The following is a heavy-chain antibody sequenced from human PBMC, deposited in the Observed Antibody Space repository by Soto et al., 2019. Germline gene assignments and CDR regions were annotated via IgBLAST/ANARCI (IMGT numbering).Heavy chain of an antibody. V-gene: IGHV4-34*01. J-gene: IGHJ6*02. CDR2: ISDSGRT. CDR3: AKGLGDYYFGLDV. CDR1: GGSFSGYC. Sequence: KASETLSLTCEVYGGSFSGYCWSWIRQSPGKGLEWIGEISDSGRTKYTLSLKSRVTISLDRSKNQLSLKMSSVTAADTATYYCAKGLGDYYFGLDVWGQGTTVTVSS.